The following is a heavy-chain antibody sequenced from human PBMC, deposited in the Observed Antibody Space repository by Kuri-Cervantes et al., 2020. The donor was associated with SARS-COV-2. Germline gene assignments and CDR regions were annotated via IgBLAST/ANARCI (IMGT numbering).Heavy chain of an antibody. D-gene: IGHD3-22*01. CDR2: FIPVFGTT. CDR1: RGTLRSYV. CDR3: ARGYYYHSSGASYFDY. J-gene: IGHJ4*02. V-gene: IGHV1-69*06. Sequence: SVKVSCKTTRGTLRSYVVSWIRQAPGQGLEWLGGFIPVFGTTNYAQKFQGRVTIIADTSTNTAYMELSSLNSEDTAIYFCARGYYYHSSGASYFDYWGQGTLVTCAS.